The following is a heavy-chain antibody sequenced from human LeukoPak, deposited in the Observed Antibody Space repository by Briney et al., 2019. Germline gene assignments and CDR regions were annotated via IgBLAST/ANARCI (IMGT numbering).Heavy chain of an antibody. Sequence: GGSLRLSCAASGFTFSSYGMHWVRQAPGKGLEWVAVIWYDGSNKYYADSVKGRFTISRDNSKNTLYLQMNSLRAEDTAVYYCARERVVTATDAFDIWGQGTMATVSS. V-gene: IGHV3-33*01. CDR2: IWYDGSNK. J-gene: IGHJ3*02. CDR1: GFTFSSYG. D-gene: IGHD2-21*02. CDR3: ARERVVTATDAFDI.